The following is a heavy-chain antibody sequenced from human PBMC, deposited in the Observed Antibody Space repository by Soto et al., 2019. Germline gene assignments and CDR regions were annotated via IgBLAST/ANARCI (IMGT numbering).Heavy chain of an antibody. CDR3: ARSSFTIFGVASFDY. J-gene: IGHJ4*02. D-gene: IGHD3-3*01. V-gene: IGHV4-59*01. CDR1: GGSISSYY. CDR2: IYYSGST. Sequence: KPSETLSLTCTVSGGSISSYYWSWIRQPPGKGLEWIGYIYYSGSTNYNPSLKSRVTISVDTSKNQFSLKLSSVTAADTAVYYCARSSFTIFGVASFDYWGQGTLVTVSS.